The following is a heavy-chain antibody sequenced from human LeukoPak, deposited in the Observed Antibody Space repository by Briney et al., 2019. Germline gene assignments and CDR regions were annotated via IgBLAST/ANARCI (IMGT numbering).Heavy chain of an antibody. CDR1: GYTFTSYG. CDR2: ISAYNGNT. V-gene: IGHV1-18*01. J-gene: IGHJ4*02. D-gene: IGHD2-2*01. CDR3: ARDGLGCSSTSCPFDY. Sequence: ASVKVSCKASGYTFTSYGISWVRQAPGQGLEWKGWISAYNGNTNYAQKLQGRVTMTTDTSTSTAYMELRSLRSDDTAVYYCARDGLGCSSTSCPFDYWGQGTLVTVSS.